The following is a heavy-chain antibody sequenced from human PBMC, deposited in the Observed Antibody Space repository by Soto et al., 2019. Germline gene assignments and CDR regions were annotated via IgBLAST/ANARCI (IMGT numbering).Heavy chain of an antibody. CDR2: ISGSGGST. J-gene: IGHJ4*02. D-gene: IGHD3-10*01. CDR1: GFTFSSYA. Sequence: GGSLRLSWAASGFTFSSYAMSWVRQAPGKGLEWVSAISGSGGSTYYADSVKGRFTISRDNSKNTLYLQMNSLRAEDTAVYYCAKYRLTRLLWFREFNDYFDYWGQGTLVTVSS. V-gene: IGHV3-23*01. CDR3: AKYRLTRLLWFREFNDYFDY.